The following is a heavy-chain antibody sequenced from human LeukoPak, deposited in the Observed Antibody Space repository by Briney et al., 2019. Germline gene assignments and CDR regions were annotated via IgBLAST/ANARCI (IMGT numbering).Heavy chain of an antibody. CDR3: ARGSVGSSSWSRGVYYFDY. V-gene: IGHV1-69*01. J-gene: IGHJ4*02. D-gene: IGHD6-13*01. CDR2: IIPIFGTA. CDR1: GGTFSSYA. Sequence: SVKVSCKASGGTFSSYAISWVRQAPGQGLEWMGGIIPIFGTANYAQKFQGRVTITADESTSTAYMELSSLRSEGTAVYYCARGSVGSSSWSRGVYYFDYWGQGTLVTVSS.